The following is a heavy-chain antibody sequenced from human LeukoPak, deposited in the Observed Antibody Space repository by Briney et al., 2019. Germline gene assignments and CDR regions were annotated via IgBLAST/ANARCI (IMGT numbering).Heavy chain of an antibody. CDR2: XXHSGGT. V-gene: IGHV4-34*01. D-gene: IGHD3-9*01. J-gene: IGHJ3*02. CDR3: ARGLFDYDILTGYPPPDAFDI. Sequence: SETLSLTCAVYGGSFSGYYWSWIRQPPGKGLXXXXXXXHSGGTNYNPSLKSRVTISVDTSKNQFSLKLSSVTAADTAVYYCARGLFDYDILTGYPPPDAFDIWGQGTMVTVSS. CDR1: GGSFSGYY.